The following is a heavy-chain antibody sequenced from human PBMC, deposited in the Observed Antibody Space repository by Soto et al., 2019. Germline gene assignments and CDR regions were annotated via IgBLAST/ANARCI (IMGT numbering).Heavy chain of an antibody. CDR1: GYTFTSYD. D-gene: IGHD3-3*01. CDR3: ARANVLRFSEDWFDP. Sequence: ASVKVSCKASGYTFTSYDINWVRQATGQGLEWMGWMNPNSGNTGYAQKFQGRVTMTRNTSISTAYMELSSLTSEDTAVYYCARANVLRFSEDWFDPWGQGTLVTVSS. J-gene: IGHJ5*02. CDR2: MNPNSGNT. V-gene: IGHV1-8*01.